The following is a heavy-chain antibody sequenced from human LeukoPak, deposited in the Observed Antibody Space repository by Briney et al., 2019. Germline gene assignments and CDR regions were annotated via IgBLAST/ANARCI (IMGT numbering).Heavy chain of an antibody. V-gene: IGHV3-23*01. CDR1: GFTFSSYA. CDR3: AKDLKGLVGAPGYYFDY. CDR2: VSGRGGSP. Sequence: GGSLRLSCAASGFTFSSYAMRWVRPAPGKGLEWVSAVSGRGGSPYYADSVKGRFTISRDNSKNTLYLQINSLRAEDTAVYYCAKDLKGLVGAPGYYFDYWGQGTLVTVSS. J-gene: IGHJ4*02. D-gene: IGHD1-26*01.